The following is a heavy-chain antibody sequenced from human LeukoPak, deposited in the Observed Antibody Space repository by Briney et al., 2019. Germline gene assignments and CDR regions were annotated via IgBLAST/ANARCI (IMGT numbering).Heavy chain of an antibody. J-gene: IGHJ4*02. V-gene: IGHV1-2*02. Sequence: ASVKVSCKASGYTFTSYDMHWVRQAPGQGLEWMGWINPNSGSTNYAQKFQGRVTMTTDTSISTAYMELRRLRSDYTAVYYCARAVAVAGTFYVYWGEGTMVTVSS. D-gene: IGHD6-19*01. CDR2: INPNSGST. CDR1: GYTFTSYD. CDR3: ARAVAVAGTFYVY.